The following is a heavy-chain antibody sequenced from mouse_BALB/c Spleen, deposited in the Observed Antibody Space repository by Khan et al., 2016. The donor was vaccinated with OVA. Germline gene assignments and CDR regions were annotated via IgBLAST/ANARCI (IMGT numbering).Heavy chain of an antibody. CDR3: TRAYDSYYFDY. Sequence: EVQLQESGTVLARPGASVKMSCKASGYSFTSYWIHWVTQRPGQGLEWIGAIYPGISDTRYNQKFKGKATLTAVTSANTAYMELSSLTNEDSAVYDCTRAYDSYYFDYWGQGTTLTVSS. D-gene: IGHD2-4*01. CDR2: IYPGISDT. J-gene: IGHJ2*01. CDR1: GYSFTSYW. V-gene: IGHV1-5*01.